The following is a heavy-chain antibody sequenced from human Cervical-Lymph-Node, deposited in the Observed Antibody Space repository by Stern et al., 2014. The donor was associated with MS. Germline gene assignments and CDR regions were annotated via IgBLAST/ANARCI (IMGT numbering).Heavy chain of an antibody. V-gene: IGHV1-8*01. Sequence: QMQLVQSGAEVKKPGASVKVSCKASGYTFTSFDMNWVRQATGQGLEWMGWMNPNRGETGYAQKFQGRVTMTRNTSISTAYMELSSLRSEDTAVYYCASCGGSCSYYYYGMDVWGQGTTVTVSS. CDR2: MNPNRGET. D-gene: IGHD2-15*01. J-gene: IGHJ6*02. CDR3: ASCGGSCSYYYYGMDV. CDR1: GYTFTSFD.